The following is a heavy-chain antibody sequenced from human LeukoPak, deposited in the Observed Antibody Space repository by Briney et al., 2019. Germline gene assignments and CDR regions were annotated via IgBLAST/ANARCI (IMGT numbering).Heavy chain of an antibody. CDR3: AREPMYAALDY. Sequence: GRSLRLSCAASGFTFSSYAMHWVRQAPGKGLEWVAVISYDESNKYYADSVKGRFTISRDNSKNTLYLQMNGLRAEDTAVYYCAREPMYAALDYWGQGTLVTVSS. CDR1: GFTFSSYA. CDR2: ISYDESNK. D-gene: IGHD2-15*01. J-gene: IGHJ4*02. V-gene: IGHV3-30*04.